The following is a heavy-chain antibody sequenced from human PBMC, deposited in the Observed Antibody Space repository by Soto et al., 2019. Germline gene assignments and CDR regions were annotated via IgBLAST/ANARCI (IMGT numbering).Heavy chain of an antibody. CDR1: GFTVSSNY. CDR3: AREFSEFAAVAGNFLPFDPHPRYYYYGMDV. J-gene: IGHJ6*02. Sequence: EVQLVESGGGLIQPGGSLRLSCAASGFTVSSNYMSWVRQAPGKGLEWVSVIYSGGSTYYADSVKGRFTISRDNSKNTLYLQMNSLRAEDTAVYYCAREFSEFAAVAGNFLPFDPHPRYYYYGMDVWGQGTTVTVSS. V-gene: IGHV3-53*01. CDR2: IYSGGST. D-gene: IGHD6-19*01.